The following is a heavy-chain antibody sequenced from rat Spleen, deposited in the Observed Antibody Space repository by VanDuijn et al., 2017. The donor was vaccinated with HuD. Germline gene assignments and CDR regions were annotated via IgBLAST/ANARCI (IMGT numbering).Heavy chain of an antibody. CDR2: ISYDGLGT. J-gene: IGHJ3*01. D-gene: IGHD1-12*02. Sequence: EVQLVESGGGLVQPGRSMKLSCAASGFTFSDYYMAWVRQAPTKGLEWVAIISYDGLGTYYRDSVKGRFTISRDNAKSTIYLQMDSLRSEDTSTYYCTSHYDGTYPFTYWGQGTLVTVSS. V-gene: IGHV5-7*01. CDR3: TSHYDGTYPFTY. CDR1: GFTFSDYY.